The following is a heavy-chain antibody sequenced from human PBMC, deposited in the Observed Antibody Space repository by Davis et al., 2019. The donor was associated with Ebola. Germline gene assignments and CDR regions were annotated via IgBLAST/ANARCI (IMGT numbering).Heavy chain of an antibody. CDR3: ARETYYYDSSGYYSEAYGMDV. J-gene: IGHJ6*02. CDR1: GYTFTSYY. V-gene: IGHV1-69*13. Sequence: SVKVSCKASGYTFTSYYMHWVRQAPGQGLEWMGGIIPIFGTANYAQKFQGRVTITADESTSTAYMELSSLRSEDTAVYYCARETYYYDSSGYYSEAYGMDVWGQGTTVTVSS. CDR2: IIPIFGTA. D-gene: IGHD3-22*01.